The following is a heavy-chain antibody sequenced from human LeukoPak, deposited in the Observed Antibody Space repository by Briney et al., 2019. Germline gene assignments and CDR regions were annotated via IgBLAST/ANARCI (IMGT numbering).Heavy chain of an antibody. V-gene: IGHV3-23*01. D-gene: IGHD4-17*01. J-gene: IGHJ6*02. CDR3: AKDRDFGDPYYYYGMDV. CDR1: GFTFSRYA. Sequence: TGGSLRLSCAASGFTFSRYAMTWVRQAPGKGLEWFLGISGGGGNTYYADSVKGRLTISRDNSKNTLYLQMNSLTAEDTAVYYCAKDRDFGDPYYYYGMDVWGQGTTVTVSS. CDR2: ISGGGGNT.